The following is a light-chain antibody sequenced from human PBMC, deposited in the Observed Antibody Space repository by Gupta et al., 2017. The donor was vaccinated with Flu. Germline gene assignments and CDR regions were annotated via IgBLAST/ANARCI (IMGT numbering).Light chain of an antibody. J-gene: IGLJ3*02. CDR3: QAWGTGIQV. V-gene: IGLV4-69*01. CDR1: SGHSTYA. CDR2: LHNDGNH. Sequence: QLVLTQSLSASASLGDSVKLTCTLSSGHSTYAIAWHQHTPEKDPRFLMKLHNDGNHYKGDGIPDRFSGSSSGAERYLIISSLQSEDEADYYCQAWGTGIQVFGGGTKLTVL.